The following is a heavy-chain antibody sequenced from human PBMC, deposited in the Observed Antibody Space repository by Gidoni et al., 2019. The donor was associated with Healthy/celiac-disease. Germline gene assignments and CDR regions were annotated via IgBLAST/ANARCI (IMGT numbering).Heavy chain of an antibody. CDR3: ARAAYDFWSGYSTGYYFDY. CDR2: FYYIGST. Sequence: QLQLQESGPGLVKPSETLSLPCTVSGGSISISSSYWGWIRQPPGKGLEWIGSFYYIGSTYYNPSLKSRVTISVDTSKNQFSLKLSSVTAADTAVYYCARAAYDFWSGYSTGYYFDYWGQGTLVTVSS. J-gene: IGHJ4*02. D-gene: IGHD3-3*01. V-gene: IGHV4-39*07. CDR1: GGSISISSSY.